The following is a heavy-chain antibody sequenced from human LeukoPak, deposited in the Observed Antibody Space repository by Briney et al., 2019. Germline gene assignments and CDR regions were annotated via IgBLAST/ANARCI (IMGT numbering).Heavy chain of an antibody. CDR2: IIPIFGIA. D-gene: IGHD6-19*01. CDR3: ARGESEGGWYVGSHFDY. V-gene: IGHV1-69*04. Sequence: SVKVSRKASGGTFSSYAISWVRQAPGQGLEWMGRIIPIFGIANYAQKFQGRVTITADKSTSTAYMELSSLRSEDTAVYYCARGESEGGWYVGSHFDYWGQGTLVTVSS. CDR1: GGTFSSYA. J-gene: IGHJ4*02.